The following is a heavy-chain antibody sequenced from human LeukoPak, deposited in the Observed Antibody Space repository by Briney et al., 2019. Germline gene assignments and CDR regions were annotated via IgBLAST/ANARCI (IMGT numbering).Heavy chain of an antibody. V-gene: IGHV1-3*01. CDR3: VRDKAVAEKNWFDP. J-gene: IGHJ5*02. CDR2: INAGNGNT. CDR1: GYTFTSYA. Sequence: ASVKVSCKASGYTFTSYAMHWVRQAPGQRLEWMGWINAGNGNTKYSQKFQGRVTITRDTSASTAYMELSSLRSEDTAVYYCVRDKAVAEKNWFDPWGQGTLVTVSS. D-gene: IGHD6-19*01.